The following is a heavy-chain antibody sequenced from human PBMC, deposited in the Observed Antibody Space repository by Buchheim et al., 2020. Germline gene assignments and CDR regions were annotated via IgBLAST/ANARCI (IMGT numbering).Heavy chain of an antibody. J-gene: IGHJ4*02. CDR2: INSDGSST. Sequence: VQLVESGGGLVQPGGSLRLSCAASGFTLSDLWMHWVRQTPGKGLMWVSRINSDGSSTIYGESVKGRFTVSRDNAKNTLYLQMNSLRAEDTGVYYCARDPLLNGGTLDYWGQGT. CDR1: GFTLSDLW. CDR3: ARDPLLNGGTLDY. V-gene: IGHV3-74*01. D-gene: IGHD1-1*01.